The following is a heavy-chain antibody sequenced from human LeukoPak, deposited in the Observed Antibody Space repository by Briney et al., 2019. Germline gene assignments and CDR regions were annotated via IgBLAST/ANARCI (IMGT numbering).Heavy chain of an antibody. J-gene: IGHJ4*02. CDR2: IGGRDGST. CDR1: GFTFSSYG. D-gene: IGHD3-10*01. Sequence: GGSLRLSCAASGFTFSSYGMSWVRQAPGKGLEWVSAIGGRDGSTYYADSMKGRFTISRDNSKNTLYVQMNSLRAEDTAVYYCAKGHYYGSGSLDYWGQGTLVTVSS. CDR3: AKGHYYGSGSLDY. V-gene: IGHV3-23*01.